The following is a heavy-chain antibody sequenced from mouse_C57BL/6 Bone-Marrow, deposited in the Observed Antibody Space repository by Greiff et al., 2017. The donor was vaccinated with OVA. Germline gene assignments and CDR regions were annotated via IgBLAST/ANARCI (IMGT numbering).Heavy chain of an antibody. CDR2: IDPSDSYT. Sequence: QVQLQQPGAELVMPGASVKLSCKASGYTFTSYWMHWVKQRPGQGLEWIGEIDPSDSYTNYNQKFKGKSTLTVDKSSSTAYMQLSSLTSEDSAVYYCARNDFYFDDWGQGTTLTVSS. V-gene: IGHV1-69*01. J-gene: IGHJ2*01. CDR1: GYTFTSYW. CDR3: ARNDFYFDD. D-gene: IGHD2-4*01.